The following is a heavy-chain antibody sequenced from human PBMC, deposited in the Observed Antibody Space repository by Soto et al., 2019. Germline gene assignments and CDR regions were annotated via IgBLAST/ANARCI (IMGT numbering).Heavy chain of an antibody. J-gene: IGHJ6*02. CDR2: ISYDGSNK. Sequence: PGGSLRLSCASSGFTFSSYGMHWVRQAPGKGLEWVAVISYDGSNKYYADSVKGRFTISRDNSKNTLYLQMNSLRAEDTAVYYCAKDGAKLRGHYYYGMDVWGQGTTVTVSS. V-gene: IGHV3-30*18. D-gene: IGHD1-26*01. CDR1: GFTFSSYG. CDR3: AKDGAKLRGHYYYGMDV.